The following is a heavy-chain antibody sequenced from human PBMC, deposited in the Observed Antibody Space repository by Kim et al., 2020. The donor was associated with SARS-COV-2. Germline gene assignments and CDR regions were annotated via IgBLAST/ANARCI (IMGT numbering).Heavy chain of an antibody. Sequence: ASVKVSCKASGYTFTSYAMNWVRQAPGQGLEWMGWINTNTGNPTYAQGFTGRFVFSLDTSVSTAYLQISSLKAEDTAVYYCARDRRTTIFGVVIGDYYGMDVWGQGPTVTVSS. V-gene: IGHV7-4-1*02. CDR1: GYTFTSYA. CDR3: ARDRRTTIFGVVIGDYYGMDV. D-gene: IGHD3-3*01. CDR2: INTNTGNP. J-gene: IGHJ6*02.